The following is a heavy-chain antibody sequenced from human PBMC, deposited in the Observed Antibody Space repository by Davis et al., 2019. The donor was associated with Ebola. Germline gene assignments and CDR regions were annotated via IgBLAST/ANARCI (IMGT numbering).Heavy chain of an antibody. CDR2: IGGSGETE. CDR3: ARVVLWWDDDAGGPTTYYFDL. D-gene: IGHD2-8*02. V-gene: IGHV3-23*01. Sequence: AGSLRLSCAASGFTFSSYSMNWVRQAPGKGLEWVARIGGSGETEDYVDSVRGRFAVSRDNSKNTLYLQMISLRAEDTATYYCARVVLWWDDDAGGPTTYYFDLWGQGALVTVSS. J-gene: IGHJ4*02. CDR1: GFTFSSYS.